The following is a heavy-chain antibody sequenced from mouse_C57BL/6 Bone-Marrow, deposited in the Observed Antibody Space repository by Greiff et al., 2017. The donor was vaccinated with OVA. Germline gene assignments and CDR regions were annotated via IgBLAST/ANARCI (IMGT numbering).Heavy chain of an antibody. CDR2: INPSSGYT. J-gene: IGHJ1*03. CDR3: ARRGAPRWYFDV. Sequence: QVQLKESGAELARPGASVKMSCKASGYTFTSYTMHWVKQRPGQGLEWIGYINPSSGYTKYNQKFKDKATLTADKSSSTAYMQLSSLTSEDSAVYYCARRGAPRWYFDVWGTGTTVTVSS. V-gene: IGHV1-4*01. CDR1: GYTFTSYT.